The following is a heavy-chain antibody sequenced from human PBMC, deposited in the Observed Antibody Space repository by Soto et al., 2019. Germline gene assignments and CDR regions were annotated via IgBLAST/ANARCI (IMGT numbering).Heavy chain of an antibody. CDR2: MYNSERT. CDR1: GGSISGYY. V-gene: IGHV4-4*07. J-gene: IGHJ4*02. CDR3: AREPLAHSYFDL. Sequence: SETLSLTCTVSGGSISGYYWSWIRQPAGKGLEWIGRMYNSERTNYNPSLKSRVTMSMDTSKNQFSLKLTSVTAADTAVYFCAREPLAHSYFDLWGQGTLVPVSP.